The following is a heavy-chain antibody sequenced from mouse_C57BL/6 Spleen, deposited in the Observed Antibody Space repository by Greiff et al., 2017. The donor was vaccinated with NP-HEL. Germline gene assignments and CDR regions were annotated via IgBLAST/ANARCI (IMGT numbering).Heavy chain of an antibody. CDR2: INPNYGTT. V-gene: IGHV1-39*01. Sequence: EVHLVESGPELVKPGASVKISCKASGYSFTDYNMNWVKQSNGKSLEWIGVINPNYGTTSYNQKFKGKATLTVDQSSSTAYMQLNSLTSEDSAVYYCAREGVNDYDVRVWFAYWGQGTLVTVSA. CDR3: AREGVNDYDVRVWFAY. CDR1: GYSFTDYN. D-gene: IGHD2-4*01. J-gene: IGHJ3*01.